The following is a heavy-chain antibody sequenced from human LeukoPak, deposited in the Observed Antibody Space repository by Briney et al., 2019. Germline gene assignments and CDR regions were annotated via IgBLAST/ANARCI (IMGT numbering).Heavy chain of an antibody. Sequence: PSETLSLTCTVSGGSISSYYWNWIRQPPGKGLEWIGYIFYSGSTNYNPSLKSRVTISVDTSKNQFSLKLSSVTAADTAVYYCARVGATVVTEVFFDYWGQGTLVTVSS. V-gene: IGHV4-59*01. CDR3: ARVGATVVTEVFFDY. CDR2: IFYSGST. CDR1: GGSISSYY. D-gene: IGHD4-23*01. J-gene: IGHJ4*02.